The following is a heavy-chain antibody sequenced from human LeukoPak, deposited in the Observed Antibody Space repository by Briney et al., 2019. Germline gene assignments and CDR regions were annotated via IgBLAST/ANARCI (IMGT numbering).Heavy chain of an antibody. CDR3: AKVYSGSYLGDAFDI. Sequence: GGSLRLSCAASGFTFSSYAMSWVRQAPGKGLEWVSGISGSGGRPYYADSVKGRFTISRDNSKNTLYLQMNSLRAEDTAVYYCAKVYSGSYLGDAFDIWGQGTMVTVSS. CDR2: ISGSGGRP. CDR1: GFTFSSYA. D-gene: IGHD1-26*01. J-gene: IGHJ3*02. V-gene: IGHV3-23*01.